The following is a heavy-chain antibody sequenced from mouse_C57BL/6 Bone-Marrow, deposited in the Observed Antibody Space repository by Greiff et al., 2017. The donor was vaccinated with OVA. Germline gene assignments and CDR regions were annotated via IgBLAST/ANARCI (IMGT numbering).Heavy chain of an antibody. CDR1: GYTFTSYW. CDR3: ARNYYGSSRYWYFDV. V-gene: IGHV1-72*01. D-gene: IGHD1-1*01. J-gene: IGHJ1*03. CDR2: IDPNSGGT. Sequence: QVQLKQPGAELVKPGASVKLSCKASGYTFTSYWMHWVQQRPGRGLEWIGRIDPNSGGTKYNEKFKGKATLTVDKPSSTAYMQLSSLTSEDSAVYYCARNYYGSSRYWYFDVWGTGTTVTVSS.